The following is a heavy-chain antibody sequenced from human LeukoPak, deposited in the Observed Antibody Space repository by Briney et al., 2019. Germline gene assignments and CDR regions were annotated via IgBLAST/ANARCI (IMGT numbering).Heavy chain of an antibody. J-gene: IGHJ4*02. CDR3: AIPPQVQGWLPDFDY. V-gene: IGHV3-11*04. CDR2: ISSSGSTI. Sequence: GGSLRLSCAASGFTFSDYYMSWIRQAPGKGLEWVSYISSSGSTIYYADSVKGRFTISRGNAKNSLYLQMNSLRAEDTAVYYCAIPPQVQGWLPDFDYWGQGTLVTVSS. CDR1: GFTFSDYY. D-gene: IGHD3-22*01.